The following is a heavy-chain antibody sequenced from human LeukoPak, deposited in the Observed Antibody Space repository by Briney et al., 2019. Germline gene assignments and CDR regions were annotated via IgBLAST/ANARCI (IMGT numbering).Heavy chain of an antibody. V-gene: IGHV4-34*01. D-gene: IGHD2-15*01. J-gene: IGHJ6*03. CDR1: GGCLSGLY. CDR3: ARGIVVVAELGFYFYYMDV. CDR2: LNHRGST. Sequence: WVPLSLTCTVCGGCLSGLYWSWIPDPPGGGVEWIGELNHRGSTHYKPSVKRRVTLSVDSPKNQFSLKLSSVTAADTAVYYCARGIVVVAELGFYFYYMDVWGKGTTVTISS.